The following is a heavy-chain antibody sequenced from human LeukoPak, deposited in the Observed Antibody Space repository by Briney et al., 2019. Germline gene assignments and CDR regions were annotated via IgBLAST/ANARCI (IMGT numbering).Heavy chain of an antibody. CDR2: IGTAGDT. Sequence: GGSLRLSCAASGFTFSSYDMHWVRQATGKGLEWVSAIGTAGDTYYPGSVKGRFTISRENAKNSLYLQMNSLRAGDTAVYYCARAGSAIGHVTPMDTDYYMDVWGKGTTVTVSS. D-gene: IGHD5-18*01. CDR3: ARAGSAIGHVTPMDTDYYMDV. CDR1: GFTFSSYD. J-gene: IGHJ6*03. V-gene: IGHV3-13*01.